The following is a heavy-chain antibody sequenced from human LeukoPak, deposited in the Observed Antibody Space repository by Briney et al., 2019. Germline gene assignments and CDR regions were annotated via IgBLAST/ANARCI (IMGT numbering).Heavy chain of an antibody. D-gene: IGHD2-2*01. CDR2: IYHSGST. CDR3: ARGGYCSSTSCYVFDS. CDR1: GGSIISSNW. J-gene: IGHJ4*02. V-gene: IGHV4-4*02. Sequence: PSETLSLTCAVSGGSIISSNWWSWVRQPPGKGLEWIGEIYHSGSTNYNPSLKSRVTISVDRSKSQFSPELTSVTAADTALYYCARGGYCSSTSCYVFDSWGQGTLVTVSS.